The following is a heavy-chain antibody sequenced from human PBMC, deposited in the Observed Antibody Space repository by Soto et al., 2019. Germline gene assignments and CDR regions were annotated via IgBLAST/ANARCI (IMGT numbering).Heavy chain of an antibody. CDR3: TRHPSFDYHLPFDY. D-gene: IGHD3-9*01. V-gene: IGHV3-73*01. CDR2: IRSKANSYAT. Sequence: GGSLRLSCAASGFTFSGSAMHWVRQASGKGLEWVGRIRSKANSYATAYAASVKGRFTISRDDSKNTAYLQMNSLKTEDTAVYYCTRHPSFDYHLPFDYWGQGTLVTVSS. J-gene: IGHJ4*02. CDR1: GFTFSGSA.